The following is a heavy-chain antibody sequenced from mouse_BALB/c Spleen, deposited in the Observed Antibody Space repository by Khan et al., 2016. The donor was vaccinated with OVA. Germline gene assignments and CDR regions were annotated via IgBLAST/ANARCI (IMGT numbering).Heavy chain of an antibody. D-gene: IGHD1-1*01. CDR3: AKENYYGSSCYAMDY. Sequence: DLVKPGASVKLSCKASGYTFTSYWINWIKQRPGQGLEWIGRIGPGSSNAYYNDMFKDKATLTVDTSSNTAYIQLSSLSSEDSAVYFCAKENYYGSSCYAMDYWGQGSSVTVS. V-gene: IGHV1S41*01. CDR1: GYTFTSYW. CDR2: IGPGSSNA. J-gene: IGHJ4*01.